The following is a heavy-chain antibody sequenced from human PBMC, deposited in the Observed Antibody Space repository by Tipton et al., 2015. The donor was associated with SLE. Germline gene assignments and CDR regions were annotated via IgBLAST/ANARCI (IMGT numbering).Heavy chain of an antibody. V-gene: IGHV4-31*03. Sequence: TLSLTCTVSGGSISSGGYYWSWIRQHPGKGLEWIGYIYYSGNTNHNPSLKSRVTISVDTSKNQFSLKLSSVTAADTAVYYCARGRPRATQAWGGYYYYMDVWGKGTTVTVSS. CDR1: GGSISSGGYY. CDR3: ARGRPRATQAWGGYYYYMDV. CDR2: IYYSGNT. J-gene: IGHJ6*03. D-gene: IGHD3-16*01.